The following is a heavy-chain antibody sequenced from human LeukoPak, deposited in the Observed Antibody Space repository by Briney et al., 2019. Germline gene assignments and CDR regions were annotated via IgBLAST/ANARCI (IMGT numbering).Heavy chain of an antibody. D-gene: IGHD4-17*01. CDR2: ISSSSSYI. Sequence: SGGSLRLSCAASGFTFSSYSMNWVRQAPGKGLEWVSSISSSSSYIYYADSVKGRFTISRDNAKNSPYLQMNSLRAEDTAVYYCARDAAVTTPYFDYWGQGTLVTVSS. V-gene: IGHV3-21*01. CDR1: GFTFSSYS. J-gene: IGHJ4*02. CDR3: ARDAAVTTPYFDY.